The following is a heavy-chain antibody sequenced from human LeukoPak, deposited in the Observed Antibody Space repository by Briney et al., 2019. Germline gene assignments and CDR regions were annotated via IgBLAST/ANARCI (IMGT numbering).Heavy chain of an antibody. Sequence: GRSLRLSCAASGFTFSRYGMHWVRQAPGKGLEWVAVIWHDGSYEYYADSVKGRFTISRDSSKNTLYLQMNSLRAEDTAVYYCANNWQLDYWGQGTLVTVSS. V-gene: IGHV3-33*06. CDR3: ANNWQLDY. CDR2: IWHDGSYE. CDR1: GFTFSRYG. J-gene: IGHJ4*02. D-gene: IGHD1-1*01.